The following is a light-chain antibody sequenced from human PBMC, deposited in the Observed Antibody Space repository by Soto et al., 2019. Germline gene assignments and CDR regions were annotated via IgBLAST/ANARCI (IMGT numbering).Light chain of an antibody. Sequence: DIVMTQSPDSLAVSLGERATINCKSSQSVLYSSNNKKYSAWYQQKPGQPPKLLIYWASTRESGVPDRFSGSGSGTDFTLTISSLQAKDVAVYYCQQYYTTPWTFGQGTKVEIK. J-gene: IGKJ1*01. CDR1: QSVLYSSNNKKY. CDR2: WAS. CDR3: QQYYTTPWT. V-gene: IGKV4-1*01.